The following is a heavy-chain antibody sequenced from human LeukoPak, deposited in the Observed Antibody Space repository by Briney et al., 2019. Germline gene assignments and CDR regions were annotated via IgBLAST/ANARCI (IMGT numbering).Heavy chain of an antibody. CDR3: AKDLGCSSTSCYTRRSYYYYYGMDV. V-gene: IGHV3-30*02. CDR1: GFTFSSYG. CDR2: IWYDGSNK. J-gene: IGHJ6*02. D-gene: IGHD2-2*02. Sequence: PGGSLRLSCAASGFTFSSYGMHWVRQAPGKGLEWVAVIWYDGSNKYYADSVKGRFTISRDNSKNTLYLQMNSLRAEDTAVYYCAKDLGCSSTSCYTRRSYYYYYGMDVWGQGTTVTVSS.